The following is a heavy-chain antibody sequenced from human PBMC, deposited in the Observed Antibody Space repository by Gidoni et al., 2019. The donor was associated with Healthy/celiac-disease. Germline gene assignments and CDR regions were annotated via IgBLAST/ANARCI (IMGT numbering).Heavy chain of an antibody. Sequence: QVQLQQWGAGLLKPSETLSLTCAVYGGSFSGSYWSGIRQPPGKGLEWIGEINHSGSTNYNPSLKSRVTISVDTSKNQFSLKLSSVTAADTAVYYCARGIAAGTWGQGTLVTVSS. V-gene: IGHV4-34*01. CDR2: INHSGST. J-gene: IGHJ4*02. CDR3: ARGIAAGT. D-gene: IGHD6-13*01. CDR1: GGSFSGSY.